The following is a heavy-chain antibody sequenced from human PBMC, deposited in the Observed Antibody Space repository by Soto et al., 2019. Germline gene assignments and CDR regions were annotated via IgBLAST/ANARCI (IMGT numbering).Heavy chain of an antibody. V-gene: IGHV1-18*01. CDR2: ISASNGYT. J-gene: IGHJ4*02. D-gene: IGHD4-17*01. CDR3: ARDGSAVTNRLDY. CDR1: GYTFTSYG. Sequence: QVQLVQSETEVKKPGASVKVSCKASGYTFTSYGISWVRQAPGQGLEWMGWISASNGYTNHTQQYQARVTITADIATTTANMELRSLRSDDTAGYYCARDGSAVTNRLDYWGQGTLVTVSS.